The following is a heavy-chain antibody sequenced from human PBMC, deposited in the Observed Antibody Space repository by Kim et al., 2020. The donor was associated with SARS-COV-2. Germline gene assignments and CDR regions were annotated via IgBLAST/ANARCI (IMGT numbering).Heavy chain of an antibody. D-gene: IGHD6-13*01. CDR2: ISYDGSYK. CDR1: GFTFSSYP. Sequence: GGSLRLSCSASGFTFSSYPMHWVRQAPGKGLEGMAIISYDGSYKYYADSVKGRFTISRDNSKNTLYLQMNSLRADDTAVYYCARETAASDGSWVDFWGQGTLGTVSS. CDR3: ARETAASDGSWVDF. J-gene: IGHJ4*02. V-gene: IGHV3-30*04.